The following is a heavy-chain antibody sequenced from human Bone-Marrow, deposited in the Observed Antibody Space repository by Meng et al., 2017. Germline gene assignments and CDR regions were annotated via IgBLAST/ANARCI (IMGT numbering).Heavy chain of an antibody. CDR1: GYTFTSYG. V-gene: IGHV1-18*01. Sequence: ASAKVSCKASGYTFTSYGISWVRQAPGQGLEWMGWISAYNGNTNYAKKLQGRVTMTTDTSTSTAYMELGSLRSDDTAVYYCAIRLEEYGGPDYWGQGTLVTVSS. CDR2: ISAYNGNT. J-gene: IGHJ4*02. D-gene: IGHD4-23*01. CDR3: AIRLEEYGGPDY.